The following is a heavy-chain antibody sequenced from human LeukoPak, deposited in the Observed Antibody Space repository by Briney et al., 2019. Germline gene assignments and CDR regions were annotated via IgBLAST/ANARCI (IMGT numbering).Heavy chain of an antibody. D-gene: IGHD3-3*01. CDR2: IYDSGST. Sequence: SETLSLTCTVSGGSISFHSWSWIRQPPGQGLEWIGYIYDSGSTTYNPSLNSRVTISLETSKNQFSLKLSSVTAADTAVYYCARSVGFDFWSGYYTFGSWGQGTLVTVSS. J-gene: IGHJ4*02. CDR3: ARSVGFDFWSGYYTFGS. CDR1: GGSISFHS. V-gene: IGHV4-59*11.